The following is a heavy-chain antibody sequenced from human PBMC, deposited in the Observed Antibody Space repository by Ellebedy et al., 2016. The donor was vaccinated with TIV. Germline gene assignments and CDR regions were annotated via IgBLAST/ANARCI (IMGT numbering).Heavy chain of an antibody. Sequence: GGSLRLXXAASGFTFSNYWMHWVRQAPGRGLEWVANIKQGESEKYYVDSVKGRFTISRDNAKNSLYLQMNSLRVEGTAVYYCGRAMDVWGKGTTVTVSS. J-gene: IGHJ6*04. CDR3: GRAMDV. CDR1: GFTFSNYW. V-gene: IGHV3-7*01. CDR2: IKQGESEK.